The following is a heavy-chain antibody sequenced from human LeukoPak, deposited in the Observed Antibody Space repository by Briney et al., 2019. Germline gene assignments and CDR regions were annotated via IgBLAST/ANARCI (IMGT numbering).Heavy chain of an antibody. CDR1: GGSVSSGSYY. J-gene: IGHJ4*02. V-gene: IGHV4-61*01. CDR3: ASPPPGDDILTGSGY. D-gene: IGHD3-9*01. Sequence: SETLSLTCTVSGGSVSSGSYYWSWIRQPPGKGLEWIGYIYYSGSTNYNPSLKSRVTISVDTSKNQFSLKLSSVTAADTAVYYCASPPPGDDILTGSGYWGQGTLVTVSS. CDR2: IYYSGST.